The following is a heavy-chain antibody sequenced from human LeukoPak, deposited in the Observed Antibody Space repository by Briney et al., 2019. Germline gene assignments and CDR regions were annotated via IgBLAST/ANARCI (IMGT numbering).Heavy chain of an antibody. D-gene: IGHD3-10*02. CDR1: GFTVSSNY. CDR2: TSSSSSYI. J-gene: IGHJ6*04. CDR3: AVLGITMIGGV. V-gene: IGHV3-21*01. Sequence: PGGSLRLSCAASGFTVSSNYMSWVRQAPGKGLEWVSSTSSSSSYIYYADSVKGRFTISRDNAKNSLYLQMNSLRAEDTAVYYCAVLGITMIGGVWGKGTTVTISS.